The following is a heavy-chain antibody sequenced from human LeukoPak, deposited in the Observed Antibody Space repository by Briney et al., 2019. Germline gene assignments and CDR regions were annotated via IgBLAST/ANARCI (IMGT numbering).Heavy chain of an antibody. D-gene: IGHD6-6*01. J-gene: IGHJ4*02. V-gene: IGHV5-51*01. CDR1: GYSFPSYW. Sequence: PGESLKISCKGSGYSFPSYWFGWVRQLPGKGLEGMGIIYPGASDTRYSPSFQGQVTISADKSISTAYLQWSSLKASDTAMYYCARAYSSSSGYSDYWGQGTLVTVSS. CDR3: ARAYSSSSGYSDY. CDR2: IYPGASDT.